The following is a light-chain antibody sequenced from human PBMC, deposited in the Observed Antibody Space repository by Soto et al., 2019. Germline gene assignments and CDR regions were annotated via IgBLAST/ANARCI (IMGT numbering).Light chain of an antibody. CDR2: NNH. CDR1: SSNIGSHT. V-gene: IGLV1-44*01. CDR3: SAWDDSRKEV. Sequence: QSVLTQPPSASGTPGQRVTISCSGSSSNIGSHTVNWYQQLPGTAPKLLIYNNHQRPSGVPDRFSGSNSGTSASLAISGLQSEDEADYYCSAWDDSRKEVFGTGTKRTVL. J-gene: IGLJ1*01.